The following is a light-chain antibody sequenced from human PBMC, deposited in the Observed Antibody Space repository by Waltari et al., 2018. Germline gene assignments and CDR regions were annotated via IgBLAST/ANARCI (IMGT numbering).Light chain of an antibody. CDR3: QQTYLFPLT. V-gene: IGKV1-12*01. J-gene: IGKJ1*01. CDR2: GAS. Sequence: DIQLTQSPSSVAASLGDRVTITCRASQAITGRLAWYQQRAGEAPKLLISGASNLKSGVPSRFSGSASGSEFTLSINSLQPEDFAVYYCQQTYLFPLTFGQGTRVEV. CDR1: QAITGR.